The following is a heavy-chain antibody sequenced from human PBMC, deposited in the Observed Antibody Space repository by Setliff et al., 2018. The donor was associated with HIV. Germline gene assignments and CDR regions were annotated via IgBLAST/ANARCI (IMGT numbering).Heavy chain of an antibody. J-gene: IGHJ4*02. D-gene: IGHD4-4*01. V-gene: IGHV4-61*01. CDR3: ARHPREEPQRNYKFDS. CDR2: IYSTGYT. Sequence: SETLSLTCTVSGGSMSSGSYFWSWIRQPPGKGLEWIGYIYSTGYTNYHPSLKTRATISLDTSKSQFSLRLTSVTATDTAIYYCARHPREEPQRNYKFDSWGQGTLVTVSS. CDR1: GGSMSSGSYF.